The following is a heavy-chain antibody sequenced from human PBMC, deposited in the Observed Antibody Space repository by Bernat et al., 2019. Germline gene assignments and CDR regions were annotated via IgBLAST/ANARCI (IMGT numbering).Heavy chain of an antibody. Sequence: EMQLVQSGAEVKKPGESLKISCQVSGYSFTNYWIGWVRQMPREGLEWMAIVHPSNSATRYNPSFQGQVTISADKSISTAYLQWSSLKASDTAIYYCARHNIWGFDYWDQGTLVTVSS. CDR1: GYSFTNYW. D-gene: IGHD7-27*01. V-gene: IGHV5-51*01. J-gene: IGHJ4*02. CDR2: VHPSNSAT. CDR3: ARHNIWGFDY.